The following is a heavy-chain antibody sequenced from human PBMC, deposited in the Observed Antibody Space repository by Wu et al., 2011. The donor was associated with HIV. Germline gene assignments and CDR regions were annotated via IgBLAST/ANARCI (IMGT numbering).Heavy chain of an antibody. V-gene: IGHV1-2*02. CDR3: AMEPQPTSSWYLNAFDY. Sequence: QVQLVQSGAEVVKPGASVKVSCKASGYTFSDYYIYWVRQAPGQGLEWMGWMNSDSGGTNSAQKFQGRVTITRDISISTAYMELSSLRSEDTAVYYCAMEPQPTSSWYLNAFDYWGQGTLVTVSS. J-gene: IGHJ4*02. CDR1: GYTFSDYY. D-gene: IGHD6-13*01. CDR2: MNSDSGGT.